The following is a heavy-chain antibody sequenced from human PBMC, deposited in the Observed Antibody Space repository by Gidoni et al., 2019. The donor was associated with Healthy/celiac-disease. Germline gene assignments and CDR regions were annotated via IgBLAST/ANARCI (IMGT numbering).Heavy chain of an antibody. CDR3: ARGYYDYVWGSYRYLVYFDY. D-gene: IGHD3-16*02. Sequence: EVQLVESGGGLVQPGGSLRLSCAASGLTFSSYWMHWVRQAPGKGLVWVSRINSDGSSTSYADSVKGRFTISRDNAKNTLYLQMNSLRAEDTAVYYCARGYYDYVWGSYRYLVYFDYWGQGTLVTVSS. CDR1: GLTFSSYW. J-gene: IGHJ4*02. CDR2: INSDGSST. V-gene: IGHV3-74*01.